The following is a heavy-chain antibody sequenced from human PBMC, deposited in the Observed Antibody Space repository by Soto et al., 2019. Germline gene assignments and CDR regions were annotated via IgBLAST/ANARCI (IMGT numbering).Heavy chain of an antibody. Sequence: PXASLSLTCTVCGDFISYYSWAWIRQSAGKGLEWIGRVYSTGTIFYNPSLKSRATMSVDTSKNQFSLKLTSVNAADTAVYYCATDDSGRNTRAFDPCGQRTLVTVSS. J-gene: IGHJ5*02. CDR2: VYSTGTI. V-gene: IGHV4-4*07. D-gene: IGHD4-17*01. CDR3: ATDDSGRNTRAFDP. CDR1: GDFISYYS.